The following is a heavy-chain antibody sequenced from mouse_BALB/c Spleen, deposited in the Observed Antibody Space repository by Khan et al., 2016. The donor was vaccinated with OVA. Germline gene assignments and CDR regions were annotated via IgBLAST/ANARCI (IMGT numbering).Heavy chain of an antibody. Sequence: EVQLQESGGGLVQPKGSLKLSCAASGFTFNTYAMNWVRQAPGKGLEWVARIRSKSNNYATYYADSVKDRITITRDDAQSMLYLQMNNLKTEDTAMYYCVRLEAYWGQGTLVTVSA. J-gene: IGHJ3*01. D-gene: IGHD4-1*01. CDR2: IRSKSNNYAT. CDR1: GFTFNTYA. CDR3: VRLEAY. V-gene: IGHV10-1*02.